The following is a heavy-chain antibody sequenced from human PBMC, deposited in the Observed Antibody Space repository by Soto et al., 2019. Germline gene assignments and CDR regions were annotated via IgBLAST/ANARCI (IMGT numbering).Heavy chain of an antibody. V-gene: IGHV1-18*01. J-gene: IGHJ4*02. Sequence: ASVKVSCKASGYTLTSYGISWVRQAPGQGLEWMGWISAYNGNTNYAQKLQGRVTMTTDTSTSTAYMELRSLRSDDTAVYYCAKDMGGRPAAEYWGQGTRVTVSS. CDR2: ISAYNGNT. CDR1: GYTLTSYG. CDR3: AKDMGGRPAAEY. D-gene: IGHD2-2*01.